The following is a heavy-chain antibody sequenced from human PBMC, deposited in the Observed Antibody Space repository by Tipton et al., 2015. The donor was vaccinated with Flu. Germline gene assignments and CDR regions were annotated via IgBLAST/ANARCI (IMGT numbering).Heavy chain of an antibody. J-gene: IGHJ6*02. Sequence: TLSLTCTVSGGSISSGSYYWSWIRQPAGKGLEWIGRSYTSGSTNYNPSLKSRVTISVATSKNQFSLKLSTVTAADTAVYYCARGGYSYGYGKNYYYYGMDVWGQGTTVTVSS. D-gene: IGHD5-18*01. CDR1: GGSISSGSYY. CDR2: SYTSGST. CDR3: ARGGYSYGYGKNYYYYGMDV. V-gene: IGHV4-61*02.